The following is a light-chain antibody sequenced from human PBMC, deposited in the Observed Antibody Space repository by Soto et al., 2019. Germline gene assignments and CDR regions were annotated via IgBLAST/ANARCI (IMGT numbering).Light chain of an antibody. CDR2: SAS. Sequence: DIQMTQSPSSLSASVGARVTITCRSSQGVAKDLGWYQQKPGKAPQRLIFSASSLESGVPSRFSGSGSGTEFTLTITSLQPEDGANYDCLQDNSYPLTFGGGTKVEIK. CDR1: QGVAKD. CDR3: LQDNSYPLT. J-gene: IGKJ4*01. V-gene: IGKV1-17*01.